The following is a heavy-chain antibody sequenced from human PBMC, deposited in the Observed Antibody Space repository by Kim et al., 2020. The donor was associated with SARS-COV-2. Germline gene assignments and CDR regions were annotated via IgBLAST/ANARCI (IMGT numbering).Heavy chain of an antibody. J-gene: IGHJ4*02. D-gene: IGHD1-26*01. Sequence: ADSVKGRFTISRDNSKNTLYLQMNSLRAEDTAVYYCAKRGIVGAGYYFDYWGQGTLVTVSS. V-gene: IGHV3-30*02. CDR3: AKRGIVGAGYYFDY.